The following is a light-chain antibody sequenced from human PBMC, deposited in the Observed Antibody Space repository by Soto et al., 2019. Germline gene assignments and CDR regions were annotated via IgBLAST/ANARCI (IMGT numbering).Light chain of an antibody. CDR1: QSISSW. J-gene: IGKJ2*01. CDR2: DAS. Sequence: DIQMTQSPSTLSASVGDRVTITCRASQSISSWLAWYQQKPGKAPKLLIYDASSLESGVPSRFSGSGSGTEFTLTISSLQPDDFATYYCQQYNSYQYTFGQGPRWISN. CDR3: QQYNSYQYT. V-gene: IGKV1-5*01.